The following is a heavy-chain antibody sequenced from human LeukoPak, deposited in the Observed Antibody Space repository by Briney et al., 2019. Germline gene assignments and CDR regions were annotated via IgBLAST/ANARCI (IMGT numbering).Heavy chain of an antibody. D-gene: IGHD3-10*01. CDR3: AREPVGRYYYGSGTAYYFDY. Sequence: SETLSLTCTVSGGSISSYYWSWIRQPPGKGLEWIGYIYYSGSTNYNPSLKSRVTISVDTSKNQFSLKLSSVTAADTAVYYCAREPVGRYYYGSGTAYYFDYWGQGTLVTVSS. CDR2: IYYSGST. CDR1: GGSISSYY. V-gene: IGHV4-59*12. J-gene: IGHJ4*02.